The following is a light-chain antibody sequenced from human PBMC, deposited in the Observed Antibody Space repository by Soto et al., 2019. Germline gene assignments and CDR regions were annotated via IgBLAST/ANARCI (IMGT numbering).Light chain of an antibody. CDR1: SSDVGGYNY. Sequence: QSALTQPASVSGSPGQSITISCTGNSSDVGGYNYVSWYQQHPGKAPKLMIYDVSNRPSGVSNRFSGSKSGNTASLTISGLQAEDEDDYYCSSYTSSSTNVFGTWTKVTV. J-gene: IGLJ1*01. CDR3: SSYTSSSTNV. CDR2: DVS. V-gene: IGLV2-14*01.